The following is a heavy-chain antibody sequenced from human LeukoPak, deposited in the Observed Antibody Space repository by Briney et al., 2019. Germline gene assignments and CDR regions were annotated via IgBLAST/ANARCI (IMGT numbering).Heavy chain of an antibody. V-gene: IGHV3-53*01. Sequence: GGSLRLSCATSGFTFSHCGFHWVRQAPGKGLDWVSVLYDDGTTHYADSVKGRFTISRDTSQNILYLEMNSLRADDTAVYYCARELLYHYYEYWGQGTLVTVSA. D-gene: IGHD2-2*01. CDR1: GFTFSHCG. J-gene: IGHJ4*02. CDR2: LYDDGTT. CDR3: ARELLYHYYEY.